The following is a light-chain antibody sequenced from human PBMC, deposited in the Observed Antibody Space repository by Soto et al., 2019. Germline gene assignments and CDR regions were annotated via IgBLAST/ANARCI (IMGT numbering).Light chain of an antibody. V-gene: IGLV2-11*01. CDR2: DVN. J-gene: IGLJ1*01. CDR3: CSFAAMSGYV. Sequence: QSALTQPRSVSGSPGQSVTISCTGTSSDVGAYDHVSWYQQHPGKAPKLMIHDVNQRPSGVPDRLSGSKSSNTASLTISGLQAEDEADYYCCSFAAMSGYVFGTGTKLTVL. CDR1: SSDVGAYDH.